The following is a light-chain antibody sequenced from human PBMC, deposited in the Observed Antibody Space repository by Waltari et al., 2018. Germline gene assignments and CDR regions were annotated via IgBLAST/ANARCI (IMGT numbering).Light chain of an antibody. CDR2: AAS. J-gene: IGKJ1*01. V-gene: IGKV1-39*01. CDR3: QQSYTPPSLT. Sequence: DIQMTQSPSSLSASVGDRVTITCRASQGISSYLNWYQQKAGKAPKLLIYAASNLQNGVPSRFRGSGSVTDFTLTINSLQLEDFATYYFQQSYTPPSLTFGQGTKVEIK. CDR1: QGISSY.